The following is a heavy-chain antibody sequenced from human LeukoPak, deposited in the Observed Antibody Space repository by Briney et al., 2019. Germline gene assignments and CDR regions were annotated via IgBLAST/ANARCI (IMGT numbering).Heavy chain of an antibody. CDR3: ATRGYYDSSSHDY. D-gene: IGHD3-22*01. J-gene: IGHJ4*02. V-gene: IGHV3-23*01. CDR2: ISGSGGST. CDR1: GFAFSSYA. Sequence: PGGSLRLSCAASGFAFSSYALSWVRQAPGKGLEWVSAISGSGGSTYYADSVKGRFTISRDNSKNTLYLQMNSLRAEDTAVYYCATRGYYDSSSHDYWGQGTLVTVSS.